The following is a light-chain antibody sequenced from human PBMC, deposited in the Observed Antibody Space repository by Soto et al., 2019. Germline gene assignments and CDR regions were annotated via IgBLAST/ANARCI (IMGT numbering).Light chain of an antibody. Sequence: DIQMTQSPSSLSASVGDRVTITCQASQDISNYLNWYQQKPGKAPKLLIYDASNLETGVPSRFSGSGYGKDFTLNISSLQPEDIATYYCQQYDNLPLTFGGGTKVEIK. J-gene: IGKJ4*01. CDR3: QQYDNLPLT. CDR2: DAS. CDR1: QDISNY. V-gene: IGKV1-33*01.